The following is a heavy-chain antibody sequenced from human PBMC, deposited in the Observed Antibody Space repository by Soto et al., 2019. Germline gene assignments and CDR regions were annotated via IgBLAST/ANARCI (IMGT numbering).Heavy chain of an antibody. CDR1: GYTFTSYY. Sequence: AAVKVSCKASGYTFTSYYMHWVRQAPGQGLEWMGIINPSGGSTSYAQKFQGRVTMTRDTSTSTVYMELSSLRSEDTAVYYCARDIYAARVPHVWGQGTPVTVSS. CDR2: INPSGGST. CDR3: ARDIYAARVPHV. J-gene: IGHJ6*02. V-gene: IGHV1-46*01. D-gene: IGHD6-25*01.